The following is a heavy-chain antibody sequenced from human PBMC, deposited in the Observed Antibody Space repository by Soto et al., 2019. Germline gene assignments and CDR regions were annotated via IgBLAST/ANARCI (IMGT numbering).Heavy chain of an antibody. V-gene: IGHV4-34*01. J-gene: IGHJ6*02. CDR3: ARGFRYCSGGSCYYYYYGMDV. CDR2: INHSGST. CDR1: GGSFSGYY. D-gene: IGHD2-15*01. Sequence: ETLSLTCAVYGGSFSGYYWSWIRQPPGKGLEWIGEINHSGSTNYNPSLKSRVTISVDTSKNQFSLKLSSVTAADTAVYYCARGFRYCSGGSCYYYYYGMDVWGQGTTVTVSS.